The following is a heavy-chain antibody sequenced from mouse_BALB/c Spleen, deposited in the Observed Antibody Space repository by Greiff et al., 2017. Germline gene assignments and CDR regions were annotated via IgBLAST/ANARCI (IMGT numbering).Heavy chain of an antibody. CDR3: ASPYYRSAWFAY. Sequence: VQLQQSGAELVRPGALVKLSCKASGFNIKDYYMHWVKQRPEQGLEWIGWIDPENGNTIYDPKFQGKASITADTSSNTAYLQLSSLTSEDTAVYYCASPYYRSAWFAYWGQGTLVTVSA. CDR2: IDPENGNT. CDR1: GFNIKDYY. D-gene: IGHD2-14*01. V-gene: IGHV14-1*02. J-gene: IGHJ3*01.